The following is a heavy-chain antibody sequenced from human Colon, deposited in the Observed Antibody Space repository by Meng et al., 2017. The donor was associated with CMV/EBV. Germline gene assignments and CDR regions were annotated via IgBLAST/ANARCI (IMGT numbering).Heavy chain of an antibody. CDR2: ISGHNGHT. J-gene: IGHJ6*02. Sequence: ASVKVSCKTSGYSFTTYGVTWVRQAPGQGLEWMGWISGHNGHTDYTPSLQGRVTMTTDTSTSTAFLELRSLRSDDTAVYYCARGSSSTMFGDYYYGMDVWGQGTTVTVSS. CDR1: GYSFTTYG. V-gene: IGHV1-18*01. CDR3: ARGSSSTMFGDYYYGMDV. D-gene: IGHD3-10*02.